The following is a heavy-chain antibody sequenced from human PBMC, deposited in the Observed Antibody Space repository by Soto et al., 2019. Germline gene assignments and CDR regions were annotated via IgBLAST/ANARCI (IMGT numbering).Heavy chain of an antibody. CDR2: IRRNGGIA. J-gene: IGHJ4*02. CDR1: GFTFSGYG. V-gene: IGHV3-64D*06. CDR3: VKVVDTAMVPHCDY. Sequence: PGGSLRLCYSASGFTFSGYGMHWVRQAPGSGVEYVSAIRRNGGIAYYADSVKGRFTSSRDNSKNTLYLQMRSMRAEDTAVYYGVKVVDTAMVPHCDYWGQGTLVT. D-gene: IGHD5-18*01.